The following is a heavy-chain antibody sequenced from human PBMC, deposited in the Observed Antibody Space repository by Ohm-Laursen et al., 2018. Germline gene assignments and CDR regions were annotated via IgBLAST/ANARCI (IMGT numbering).Heavy chain of an antibody. CDR1: GFTFDNYA. CDR3: AKDAHYGDYGLGDFDY. Sequence: SLRLSCSASGFTFDNYAMHWVRQAPGKGLEWVSGISWNSGSIGYANSVKGRFTISRDNAKNSLYLQMNSLRAEDTALYYCAKDAHYGDYGLGDFDYWGQGTLVTVSS. CDR2: ISWNSGSI. V-gene: IGHV3-9*01. D-gene: IGHD4-17*01. J-gene: IGHJ4*02.